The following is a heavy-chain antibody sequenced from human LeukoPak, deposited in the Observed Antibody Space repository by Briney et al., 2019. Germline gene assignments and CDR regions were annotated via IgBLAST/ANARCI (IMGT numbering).Heavy chain of an antibody. J-gene: IGHJ4*02. V-gene: IGHV4-39*01. CDR1: GXSISSRSNY. Sequence: SETLSLTCTVSGXSISSRSNYWGWIRQPPGKGLECIVSIYYSGGTYYTLSLKSRVTISVDTYKNQFSLRLSSVTAADTAIYYCARHSMYDSGSYTFDYWGQGTLVTVSS. CDR2: IYYSGGT. CDR3: ARHSMYDSGSYTFDY. D-gene: IGHD3-10*01.